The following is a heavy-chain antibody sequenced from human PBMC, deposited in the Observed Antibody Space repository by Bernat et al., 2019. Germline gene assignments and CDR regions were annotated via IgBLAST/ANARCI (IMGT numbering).Heavy chain of an antibody. D-gene: IGHD6-19*01. V-gene: IGHV3-23*01. CDR2: ISGSGGST. CDR3: AKDREQWLVRGGGFDY. Sequence: EVQLLESGGGLVQPGGSLRLSCAASGFTFSSYAMSWVRQAPGKGLEWVSAISGSGGSTYYADSVKGRFTISRDNSKNTLYLQMNSLRAEDTAVYYCAKDREQWLVRGGGFDYWGQGTLVTVSS. CDR1: GFTFSSYA. J-gene: IGHJ4*02.